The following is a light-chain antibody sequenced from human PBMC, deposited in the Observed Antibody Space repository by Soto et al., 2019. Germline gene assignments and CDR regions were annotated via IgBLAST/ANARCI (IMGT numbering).Light chain of an antibody. J-gene: IGLJ2*01. CDR2: EVT. CDR1: SSDVGAYNY. CDR3: SSYGGGNNYVV. V-gene: IGLV2-8*01. Sequence: QPVLTQPPSASGSPGQSVTISCTGTSSDVGAYNYVSWYQQHPGKAPKLIIYEVTKRPSGVPDRFSGSKSGSTASLTVSGLQAEDEADYYCSSYGGGNNYVVLGGGTKVTVL.